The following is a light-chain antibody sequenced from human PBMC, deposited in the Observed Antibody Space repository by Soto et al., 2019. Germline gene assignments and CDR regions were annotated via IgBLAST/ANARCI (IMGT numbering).Light chain of an antibody. CDR3: SSYSISTAYL. J-gene: IGLJ1*01. Sequence: HSALTQPASVSGSPGQSITISCTGTSSDVGGYDYVSWYQLHPGKAPKLMVFEVSNRPSGVSYRFSGSKSGNTASLTISGLQAEDEADYFCSSYSISTAYLFGTGTKLTVL. CDR1: SSDVGGYDY. CDR2: EVS. V-gene: IGLV2-14*01.